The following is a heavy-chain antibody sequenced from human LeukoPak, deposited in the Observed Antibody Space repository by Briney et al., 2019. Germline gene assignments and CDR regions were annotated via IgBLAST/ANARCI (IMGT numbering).Heavy chain of an antibody. CDR1: GFTFSTYG. CDR3: ARDLDYYGSGSPDY. D-gene: IGHD3-10*01. J-gene: IGHJ4*02. Sequence: GGSLRLSCTASGFTFSTYGMHWVRQAPGKGLEWVAFIGYDGSHKFYGDSVKGRFTVSRDNSKNTLYLQMNSLRAEDTAVYYCARDLDYYGSGSPDYWGQGTLVTVSS. V-gene: IGHV3-30*02. CDR2: IGYDGSHK.